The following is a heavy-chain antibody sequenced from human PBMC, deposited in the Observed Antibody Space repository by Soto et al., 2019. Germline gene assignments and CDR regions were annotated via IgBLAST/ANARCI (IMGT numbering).Heavy chain of an antibody. CDR3: ARVVYYDFWSALAFDI. J-gene: IGHJ3*02. CDR1: GGSISSYY. D-gene: IGHD3-3*01. CDR2: IYYSGST. V-gene: IGHV4-59*01. Sequence: ASETLSLTCTVSGGSISSYYWRWIRQPPGKGLEWIGYIYYSGSTNYNPSLKSRVTISVDTSKNQFSLKLSSVTAADTAVYYCARVVYYDFWSALAFDIWGQGTMVTVSS.